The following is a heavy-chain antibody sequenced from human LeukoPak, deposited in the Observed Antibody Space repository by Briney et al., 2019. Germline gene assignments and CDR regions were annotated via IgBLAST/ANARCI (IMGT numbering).Heavy chain of an antibody. V-gene: IGHV3-30*18. J-gene: IGHJ4*02. CDR1: GFTFSSYG. CDR2: ISYDGSNK. D-gene: IGHD6-19*01. Sequence: GGSLRLSCAASGFTFSSYGMHWVRQAPGKGLEWVAVISYDGSNKYYADSVKGRFTISRDNSKNTLYLQMNSLRAEDTAVYYCAKDREDREAVAVYDYWGQGTLVTVSS. CDR3: AKDREDREAVAVYDY.